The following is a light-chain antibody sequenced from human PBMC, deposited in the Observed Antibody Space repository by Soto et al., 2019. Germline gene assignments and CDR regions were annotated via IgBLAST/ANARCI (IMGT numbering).Light chain of an antibody. V-gene: IGKV3-15*01. Sequence: EIVMTQSPGTLSLSPGERATLSCRASQSVSSNLAWYQQKPGQAPRLLIYGASTRAPGIPVRFSGSGSGTEFTLPISSLQSEDFAPYYCQQYNNWPPITFGGGTKVEIK. CDR2: GAS. CDR1: QSVSSN. J-gene: IGKJ4*01. CDR3: QQYNNWPPIT.